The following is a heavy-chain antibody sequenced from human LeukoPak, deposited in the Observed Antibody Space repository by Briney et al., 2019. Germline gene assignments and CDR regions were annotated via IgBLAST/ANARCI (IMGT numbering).Heavy chain of an antibody. Sequence: GSLRLSCAASGFTFSSYAMSWVRQAPGKGLEWVSAISGSGGSTYYADSVKGRFTISRDNAKNSLYLQMNSLRAEDTAVYYCARGARQLWLNNWFDPWGQGTLVTVSS. CDR3: ARGARQLWLNNWFDP. V-gene: IGHV3-23*01. CDR2: ISGSGGST. CDR1: GFTFSSYA. J-gene: IGHJ5*02. D-gene: IGHD5-18*01.